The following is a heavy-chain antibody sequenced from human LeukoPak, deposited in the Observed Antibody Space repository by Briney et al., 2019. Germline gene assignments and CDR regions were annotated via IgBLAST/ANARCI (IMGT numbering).Heavy chain of an antibody. J-gene: IGHJ4*02. D-gene: IGHD2-2*01. CDR2: INHSGST. V-gene: IGHV4-34*01. CDR1: GGSFSGYY. Sequence: SETLSLTCAVYGGSFSGYYWSWIRQPPGKGLEWIGEINHSGSTNYNPSLKSRVTISVDTSKNQFSLKLSSVTAADTAVYYCAKQYCSSTTCYDDRGAFDYWGQGTLVTVSS. CDR3: AKQYCSSTTCYDDRGAFDY.